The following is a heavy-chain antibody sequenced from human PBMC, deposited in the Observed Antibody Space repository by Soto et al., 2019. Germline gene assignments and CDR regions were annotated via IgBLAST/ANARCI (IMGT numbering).Heavy chain of an antibody. Sequence: EVQLVESGGGLVQPGGSLRLSCAASGFTFSSYSMNWVRQAPGKGLQWISYISSSSNTIYYADSVKGRFTISRDYAKNSLYLRMNSMTDEYTAVYYCVRGVPGDKTYGWDGMDVWGKGTTASVSS. CDR1: GFTFSSYS. CDR3: VRGVPGDKTYGWDGMDV. D-gene: IGHD3-16*01. V-gene: IGHV3-48*02. J-gene: IGHJ6*04. CDR2: ISSSSNTI.